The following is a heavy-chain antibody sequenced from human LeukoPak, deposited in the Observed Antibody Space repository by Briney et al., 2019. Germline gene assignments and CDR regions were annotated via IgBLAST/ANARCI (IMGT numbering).Heavy chain of an antibody. J-gene: IGHJ6*02. CDR2: INGTGTST. Sequence: GGSLRLSCAASGFIFSNYYMSWVRQAPGKGLEWVSAINGTGTSTYYADSVKGRFTISRDNSTSMLYLQMNSLRAEDTAVYYCCDGMDVWGQGTTVAVSS. CDR3: CDGMDV. CDR1: GFIFSNYY. V-gene: IGHV3-23*01.